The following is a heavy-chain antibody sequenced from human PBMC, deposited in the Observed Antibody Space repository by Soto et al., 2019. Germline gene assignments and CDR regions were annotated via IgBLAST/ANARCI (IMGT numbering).Heavy chain of an antibody. CDR3: ARNVAEIAEAGLNWFDP. CDR1: GGSISSGGYS. Sequence: SETLSLTCAVSGGSISSGGYSWSWIRQPPGKGLEWIGYIYHSGSTYYNPTLKSRVTISVDRSKNQFSLKLSSVTAADTAVYYGARNVAEIAEAGLNWFDPWGQGTLVTVSS. D-gene: IGHD6-13*01. V-gene: IGHV4-30-2*01. J-gene: IGHJ5*02. CDR2: IYHSGST.